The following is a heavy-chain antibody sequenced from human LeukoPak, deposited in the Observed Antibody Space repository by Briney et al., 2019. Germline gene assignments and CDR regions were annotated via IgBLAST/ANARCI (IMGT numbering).Heavy chain of an antibody. V-gene: IGHV3-21*01. Sequence: GGSLRLSCAASGFTFSSYWMSWVRQAPGKGLEWVSSISSSSSYIYYADSVKGRFTISRDNAKNSLYLQMNSLRAEDTAVYYCARDTGGAFDIWGQGTMVTVSS. CDR2: ISSSSSYI. J-gene: IGHJ3*02. D-gene: IGHD3-16*01. CDR3: ARDTGGAFDI. CDR1: GFTFSSYW.